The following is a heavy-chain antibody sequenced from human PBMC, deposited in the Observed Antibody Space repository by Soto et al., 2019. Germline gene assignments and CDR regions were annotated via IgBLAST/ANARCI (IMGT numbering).Heavy chain of an antibody. CDR3: ARGSPVLPFDY. CDR1: GFTFSSYS. CDR2: ISSSSSYI. Sequence: VGSLRLSCAASGFTFSSYSMNWVRQAPGKGLEWVSSISSSSSYIYYADSVKGRFTISRDNAKNSLYLQMNSLRAEDTAVYYCARGSPVLPFDYWGQGTLVTVSS. V-gene: IGHV3-21*01. J-gene: IGHJ4*02.